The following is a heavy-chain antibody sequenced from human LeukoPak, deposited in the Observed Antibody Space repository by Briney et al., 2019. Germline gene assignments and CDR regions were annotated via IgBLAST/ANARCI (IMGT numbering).Heavy chain of an antibody. J-gene: IGHJ6*02. V-gene: IGHV1-69*13. CDR1: GYTFTSYG. CDR3: ARDVVVTARYYYYGMDV. D-gene: IGHD2-21*02. Sequence: ASVKVSCKASGYTFTSYGISWVRQAPGQGLEWMGGIIPIFGTANYAQKFQGRVTITADESTSTAYMELSSLRSEDTAVYYCARDVVVTARYYYYGMDVWGQGTTVTVSS. CDR2: IIPIFGTA.